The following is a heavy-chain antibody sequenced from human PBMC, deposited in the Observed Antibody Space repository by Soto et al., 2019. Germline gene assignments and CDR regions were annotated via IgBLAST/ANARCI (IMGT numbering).Heavy chain of an antibody. V-gene: IGHV3-30*18. J-gene: IGHJ4*02. Sequence: QVQLVESGGGVVQPGRSLRLSCAVSGFTFSDYGMHWVRQAPGKGLEWVAVMSYAGTYKYYADSVKGRFTISRDISGNTLFLQMNSLRLEDTAVYFCAKEMYPRTVLDSSSAWGDYWGQGTLVTVSS. CDR2: MSYAGTYK. CDR3: AKEMYPRTVLDSSSAWGDY. CDR1: GFTFSDYG. D-gene: IGHD6-6*01.